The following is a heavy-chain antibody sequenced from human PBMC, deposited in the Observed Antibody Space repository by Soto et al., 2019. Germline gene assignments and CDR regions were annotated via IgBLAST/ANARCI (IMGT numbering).Heavy chain of an antibody. D-gene: IGHD3-3*01. CDR1: GGSVKGYY. CDR3: ATRITVFGLLIPPFDP. Sequence: PSETLSLTCAVYGGSVKGYYCNWMRQPPGKGLEWIGEINHTGGTHYNPSLKSRVTMSVDTSKNQFSLRLSSVTAADTAIYYCATRITVFGLLIPPFDPWGQGTQVTVSS. V-gene: IGHV4-34*01. CDR2: INHTGGT. J-gene: IGHJ5*02.